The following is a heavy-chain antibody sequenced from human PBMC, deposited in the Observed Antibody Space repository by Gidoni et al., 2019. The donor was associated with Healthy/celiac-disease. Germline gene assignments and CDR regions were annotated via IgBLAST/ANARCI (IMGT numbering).Heavy chain of an antibody. CDR2: ISYDGSNK. V-gene: IGHV3-30*18. CDR1: GFTFSSYG. CDR3: AKDQGVTIFGVVRDV. D-gene: IGHD3-3*01. Sequence: SGFTFSSYGMHWVRQAPGKGLEWVAVISYDGSNKYYADSVKGRFTISRDNAKNTLYLQMNSLRAEDTAVYYCAKDQGVTIFGVVRDVWGQGTTVTVSS. J-gene: IGHJ6*02.